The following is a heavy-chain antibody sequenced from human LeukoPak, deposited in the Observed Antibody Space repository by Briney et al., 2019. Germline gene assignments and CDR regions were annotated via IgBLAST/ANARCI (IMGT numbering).Heavy chain of an antibody. CDR3: ARDSPEFDY. CDR2: IYYSGST. J-gene: IGHJ4*02. CDR1: GGSISSYY. Sequence: SETLSLTCTVSGGSISSYYWSWIRQPPGKGLEWIGYIYYSGSTNYNPSLKSRVTISVDTSKNQFSLKLSSVTAADTAVYYCARDSPEFDYWGQGTLVTVSS. V-gene: IGHV4-59*01.